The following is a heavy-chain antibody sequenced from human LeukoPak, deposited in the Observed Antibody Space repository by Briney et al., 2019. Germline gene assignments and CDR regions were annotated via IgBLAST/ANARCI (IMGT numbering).Heavy chain of an antibody. J-gene: IGHJ4*02. CDR1: GGSISSSSYY. D-gene: IGHD3-9*01. Sequence: SETLSLTCTVSGGSISSSSYYWGWIRQPPGKGLEWMGSIYYSGSTYYNPSLKSRVTISVDTSKNQFSLKLSSVTAADTAVYYCARGSTLRYDLTALFDYWGQGTLVTVSS. CDR2: IYYSGST. V-gene: IGHV4-39*01. CDR3: ARGSTLRYDLTALFDY.